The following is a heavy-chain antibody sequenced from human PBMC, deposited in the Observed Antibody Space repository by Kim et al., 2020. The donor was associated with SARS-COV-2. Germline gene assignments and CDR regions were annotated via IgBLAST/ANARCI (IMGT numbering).Heavy chain of an antibody. Sequence: GGSLRLSCAASGFTFSGSAMHWVRQASGKGLEWVGRIRSKANSYATAYAASVKGRFTISRDDSKNTAYLQMNSLKTEDTAVYYCTRGVVPAATLGSSSSYYYGMDVWGQGTTVTVSS. D-gene: IGHD2-2*01. J-gene: IGHJ6*02. CDR1: GFTFSGSA. V-gene: IGHV3-73*01. CDR3: TRGVVPAATLGSSSSYYYGMDV. CDR2: IRSKANSYAT.